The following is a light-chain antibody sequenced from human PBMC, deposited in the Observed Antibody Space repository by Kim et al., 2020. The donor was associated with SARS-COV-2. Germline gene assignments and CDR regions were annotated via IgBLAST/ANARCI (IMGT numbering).Light chain of an antibody. CDR1: SGQLGYA. J-gene: IGLJ2*01. CDR2: LNSAGRY. CDR3: QTWGTGIVV. Sequence: SVKLTCTLSSGQLGYAIAWNQQQPAKGPRYLMNLNSAGRYVKRDGIPDRFSGSSSGTERYLTISSLQSEDEADYYCQTWGTGIVVFGGGTTLTVL. V-gene: IGLV4-69*01.